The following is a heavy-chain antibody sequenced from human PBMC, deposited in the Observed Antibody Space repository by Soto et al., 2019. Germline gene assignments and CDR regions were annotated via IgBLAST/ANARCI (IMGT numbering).Heavy chain of an antibody. Sequence: PGGSLRLSCAASGFTFSSYGMHWVRQAPGKGLEWVAVISYDGSNKYYADSVKGRFTISRDNSKNTLYLQMNSLRAEDTAVYYCAKDVGRFLEWPQYYFDYWGQGTLVPVSS. J-gene: IGHJ4*02. CDR3: AKDVGRFLEWPQYYFDY. V-gene: IGHV3-30*18. CDR2: ISYDGSNK. CDR1: GFTFSSYG. D-gene: IGHD3-3*01.